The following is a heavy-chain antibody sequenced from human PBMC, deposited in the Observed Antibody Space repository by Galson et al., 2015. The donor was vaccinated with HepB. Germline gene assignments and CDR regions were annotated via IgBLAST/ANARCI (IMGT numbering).Heavy chain of an antibody. Sequence: SVKVSCKASGYTFTSYYMHWVRQAPGQGLEWMGIINPSGGSTSYAQKFQGRVTMTRDTSTSTVYMELSSLRSEDTAVYYCAKDIVVVPAAISSQDLRALEFDYWGQGTLVTVSS. V-gene: IGHV1-46*03. D-gene: IGHD2-2*01. J-gene: IGHJ4*02. CDR3: AKDIVVVPAAISSQDLRALEFDY. CDR1: GYTFTSYY. CDR2: INPSGGST.